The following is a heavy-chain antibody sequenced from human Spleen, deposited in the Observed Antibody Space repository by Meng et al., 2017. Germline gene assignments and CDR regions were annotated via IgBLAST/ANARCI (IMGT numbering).Heavy chain of an antibody. V-gene: IGHV3-48*03. CDR3: ARDQNWCFDL. J-gene: IGHJ2*01. CDR2: ISSSSSNI. CDR1: GFTFSSYE. Sequence: GESLKISCAASGFTFSSYEMNWVRQAPGKGLEWASYISSSSSNIYYADSVKGRFTISRDNAKNSLYLQMNSLRPEDTAVYYCARDQNWCFDLWGRGTLVTVSS.